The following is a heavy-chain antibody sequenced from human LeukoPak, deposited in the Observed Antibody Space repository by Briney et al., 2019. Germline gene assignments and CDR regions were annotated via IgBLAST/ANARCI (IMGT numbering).Heavy chain of an antibody. V-gene: IGHV4-59*01. CDR2: IYYSGST. J-gene: IGHJ6*03. Sequence: SETLSLTCTVSGGSISSYYWSWLRQPPGKGLEWIGYIYYSGSTNYNPSLKSRVTISVDTSKNQFSLKLSSVTAADTAVYYCARQGAYYYYMDVWGKGTTVTVSS. D-gene: IGHD1-26*01. CDR1: GGSISSYY. CDR3: ARQGAYYYYMDV.